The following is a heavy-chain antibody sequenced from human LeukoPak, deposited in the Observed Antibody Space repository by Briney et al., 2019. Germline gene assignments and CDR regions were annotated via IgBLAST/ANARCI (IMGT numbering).Heavy chain of an antibody. CDR1: VYTFTSYD. Sequence: GASVKVSCTSSVYTFTSYDINWVRQAPRQGREWMGWMNPNSGNTGYAQKFQGRVTMTRNTSISTAYMELSSLRSEDTAVYYCASDSSLDAFDIWGQGTMVTVSS. D-gene: IGHD6-13*01. CDR2: MNPNSGNT. V-gene: IGHV1-8*01. J-gene: IGHJ3*02. CDR3: ASDSSLDAFDI.